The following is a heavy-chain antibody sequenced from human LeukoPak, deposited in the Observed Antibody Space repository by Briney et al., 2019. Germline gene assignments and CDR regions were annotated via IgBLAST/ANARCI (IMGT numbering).Heavy chain of an antibody. CDR3: SAGATTYCGEDCYPSFFFYHGIDV. Sequence: GTSVKVSCKASGFTFTTFAVQWVRQARGQRLEWIGWIVVDGGNTHYAQKFQERVDIITDRSTNTVFMELRSLRSDGTAVYYCSAGATTYCGEDCYPSFFFYHGIDVWGQGITVTVSS. CDR1: GFTFTTFA. D-gene: IGHD2-21*02. V-gene: IGHV1-58*01. CDR2: IVVDGGNT. J-gene: IGHJ6*02.